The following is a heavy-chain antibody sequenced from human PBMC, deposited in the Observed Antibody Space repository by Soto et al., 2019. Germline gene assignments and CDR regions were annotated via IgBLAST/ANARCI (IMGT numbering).Heavy chain of an antibody. CDR2: MYYSGYI. D-gene: IGHD3-10*01. J-gene: IGHJ5*02. V-gene: IGHV4-30-2*01. CDR3: ARIDGAGRGVTPFDP. Sequence: PSETLSLTCDVSGDSIGNGDYSWSWIRQPPGKGLEWIANMYYSGYIHYKSSLRGRATISLDKSRNQFFLRLTSLTAADTAVYYCARIDGAGRGVTPFDPWGQGTLVTAPQ. CDR1: GDSIGNGDYS.